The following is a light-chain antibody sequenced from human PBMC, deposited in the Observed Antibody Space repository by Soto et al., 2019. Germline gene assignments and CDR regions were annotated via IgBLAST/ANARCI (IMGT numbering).Light chain of an antibody. V-gene: IGKV1-9*01. Sequence: DIRLTQSPSFLSASVGGRVTITCRASQAISSHLAWYQQKPWKAPNLLIYGASTLQSGVPSRFSGSGSGTQFTLTISSLQPEDFATYYCQQLNSYPLPFGPGTTVDIK. CDR3: QQLNSYPLP. CDR1: QAISSH. J-gene: IGKJ3*01. CDR2: GAS.